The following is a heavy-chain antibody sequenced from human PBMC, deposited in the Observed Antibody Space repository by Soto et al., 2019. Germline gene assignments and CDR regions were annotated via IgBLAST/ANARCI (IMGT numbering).Heavy chain of an antibody. CDR1: GGSFSGYY. D-gene: IGHD4-17*01. Sequence: PSETLSLTCAVYGGSFSGYYWSWIRQPPGKGLEWIGEINHSGSTNYNPSLKSRVTISVDTSKNQFSLKLSSVTAADTAVYYCARATAPTRCPYDAFDIWGQGTMVTVS. J-gene: IGHJ3*02. CDR3: ARATAPTRCPYDAFDI. V-gene: IGHV4-34*01. CDR2: INHSGST.